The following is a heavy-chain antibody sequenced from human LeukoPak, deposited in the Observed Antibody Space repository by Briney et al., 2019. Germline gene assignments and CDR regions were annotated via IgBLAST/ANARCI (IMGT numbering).Heavy chain of an antibody. CDR3: ARLHCSGGSCYSGSAYYFDY. D-gene: IGHD2-15*01. Sequence: GESLKISCKGSGYNFTTYWIAWGRQMPGGGQEWMGIIYPGDSDIRYSPSFQGQFTISADRSISTAYLQWSRLKASDSAMCYCARLHCSGGSCYSGSAYYFDYWGRGALVSVSS. J-gene: IGHJ4*02. CDR2: IYPGDSDI. V-gene: IGHV5-51*01. CDR1: GYNFTTYW.